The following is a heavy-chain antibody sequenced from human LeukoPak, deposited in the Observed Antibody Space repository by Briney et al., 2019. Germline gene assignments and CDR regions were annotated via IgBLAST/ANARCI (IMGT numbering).Heavy chain of an antibody. J-gene: IGHJ5*02. CDR1: GYSISSGYY. CDR2: IYPTGST. Sequence: SETLSLTCTVSGYSISSGYYWGWIRQPPGKGLEWIGNIYPTGSTYYNPSLKSRVTISVDTSKNQFSLKVSSVSAADTAVYYCARAYSSSWYWDWFDPWGQGTLVTVSS. CDR3: ARAYSSSWYWDWFDP. V-gene: IGHV4-38-2*02. D-gene: IGHD6-13*01.